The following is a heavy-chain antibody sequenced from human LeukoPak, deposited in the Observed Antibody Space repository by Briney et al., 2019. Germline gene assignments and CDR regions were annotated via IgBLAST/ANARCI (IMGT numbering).Heavy chain of an antibody. CDR3: ARGTYYYGSGSYCWFDP. V-gene: IGHV4-30-4*01. D-gene: IGHD3-10*01. J-gene: IGHJ5*02. Sequence: SETLSLTCTVSGGSISSGDYYWSWIRQPPGKGLEWIGYIYYSGSTYYNPSLKSRVTISVDTSKNQFSLKLSSVTAADTAVYYCARGTYYYGSGSYCWFDPWGQGTLVTVSS. CDR1: GGSISSGDYY. CDR2: IYYSGST.